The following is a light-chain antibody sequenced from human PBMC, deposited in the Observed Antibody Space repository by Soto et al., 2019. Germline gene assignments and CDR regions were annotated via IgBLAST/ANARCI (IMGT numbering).Light chain of an antibody. CDR1: SSDVGGYDY. CDR3: TSYTSSSTQV. J-gene: IGLJ1*01. CDR2: EVT. V-gene: IGLV2-14*01. Sequence: SALTQPASVSGSPGQSITISCTGTSSDVGGYDYVSWYQQHPGTAPRLIIFEVTSRPSGVSNRFSGSKSGNTASLTISGLQAEDEADYYCTSYTSSSTQVFGTGTKFTVL.